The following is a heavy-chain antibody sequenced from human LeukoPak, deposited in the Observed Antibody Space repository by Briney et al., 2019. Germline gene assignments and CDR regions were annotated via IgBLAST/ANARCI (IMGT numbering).Heavy chain of an antibody. CDR2: ISYDESNK. Sequence: GGSLRLSCAASGFTFSSYGMHWVRQAPGKGLEWVAVISYDESNKYYADSVKGRFTISRDNSKNTLYLQMNSLRAEDTAVYYCATPRYYYGSGSYYPYYWGQGTLVTVSS. CDR3: ATPRYYYGSGSYYPYY. V-gene: IGHV3-30*03. D-gene: IGHD3-10*01. CDR1: GFTFSSYG. J-gene: IGHJ4*02.